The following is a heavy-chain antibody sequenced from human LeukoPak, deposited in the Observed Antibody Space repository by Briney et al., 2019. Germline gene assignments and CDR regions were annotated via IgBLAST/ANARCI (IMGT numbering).Heavy chain of an antibody. Sequence: GGSLRLSCAASGFTFGGYAMSWVRQAPGKGLGWVSSISGSGGSTYYADSVKGRFTFSRDNSMNTLYLQMNSLRAEDTAVYYCAKALGVNYFDYWGQGTLVTVSS. CDR2: ISGSGGST. CDR3: AKALGVNYFDY. D-gene: IGHD7-27*01. J-gene: IGHJ4*02. V-gene: IGHV3-23*01. CDR1: GFTFGGYA.